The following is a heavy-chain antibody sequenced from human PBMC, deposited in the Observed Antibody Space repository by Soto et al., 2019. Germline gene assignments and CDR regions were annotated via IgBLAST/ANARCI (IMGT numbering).Heavy chain of an antibody. Sequence: ASVKVSCKGSGYTFTSYAMHWVRQAPGQWLEWMGWINAGNGNTKYSQKFQGRVTITRDTSASTAYMELSSLRSEDTAVYYCARELYYYDSSGYYYVSAFDIWGQGTMVTVSS. V-gene: IGHV1-3*01. CDR1: GYTFTSYA. J-gene: IGHJ3*02. D-gene: IGHD3-22*01. CDR2: INAGNGNT. CDR3: ARELYYYDSSGYYYVSAFDI.